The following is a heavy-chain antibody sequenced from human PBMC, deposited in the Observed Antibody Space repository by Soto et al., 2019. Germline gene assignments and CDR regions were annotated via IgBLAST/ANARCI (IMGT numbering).Heavy chain of an antibody. Sequence: EVQLVESGGGLVQPGRSLRLSCAASGFTFDDYAMHWVRQAPGKGLEWVSGISWNSGSIGYADSVKGRFTISRDNAKNSLYLQMKSLRAEDTALYYCAKVTVGVSYYYMDVWGKGTTVTVSS. J-gene: IGHJ6*03. CDR3: AKVTVGVSYYYMDV. CDR2: ISWNSGSI. V-gene: IGHV3-9*01. CDR1: GFTFDDYA. D-gene: IGHD3-3*01.